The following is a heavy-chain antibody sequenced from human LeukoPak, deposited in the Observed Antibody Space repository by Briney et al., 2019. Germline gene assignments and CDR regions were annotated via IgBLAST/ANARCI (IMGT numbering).Heavy chain of an antibody. CDR3: ATGRSAVTQPTSVRSQFDY. CDR2: ISYDGSNK. D-gene: IGHD4-23*01. Sequence: GTSLRLSCADSGFTSSSYGMHWVRQAPGKGLEWVAGISYDGSNKYYTDSVKGRFTISRDNSKNTLLLQMNSLRAEDTAVYYCATGRSAVTQPTSVRSQFDYWGQGTLVAVSS. CDR1: GFTSSSYG. V-gene: IGHV3-30*03. J-gene: IGHJ4*02.